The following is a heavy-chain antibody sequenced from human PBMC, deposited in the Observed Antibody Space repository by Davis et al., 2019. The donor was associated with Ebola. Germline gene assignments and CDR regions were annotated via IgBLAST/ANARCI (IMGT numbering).Heavy chain of an antibody. J-gene: IGHJ6*01. CDR1: GFTFSSYS. CDR2: ISSSSSYI. D-gene: IGHD3-16*01. Sequence: GGSLRLSCSASGFTFSSYSMNWVRQAPGKGLEWVSSISSSSSYIYYADSVKGRFTISRDNSKNTLYLQMNSLRAEDTAAYYCASLRLVYYAMDVWGQGTTVTVSS. V-gene: IGHV3-21*01. CDR3: ASLRLVYYAMDV.